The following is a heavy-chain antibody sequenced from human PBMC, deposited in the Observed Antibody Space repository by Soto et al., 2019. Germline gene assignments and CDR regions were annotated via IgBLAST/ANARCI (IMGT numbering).Heavy chain of an antibody. CDR2: ISGSGGST. CDR3: AKGVVIMVYATQNWFDP. D-gene: IGHD2-8*01. CDR1: GFTFSSYA. V-gene: IGHV3-23*01. Sequence: PGGSLRLSCAASGFTFSSYAMSWVRQAPGKGLEWVSAISGSGGSTYYADSVKGRFTISRDNSKNTLYLQMNSLRAEDTAVYYCAKGVVIMVYATQNWFDPWGQGTLVTVSS. J-gene: IGHJ5*02.